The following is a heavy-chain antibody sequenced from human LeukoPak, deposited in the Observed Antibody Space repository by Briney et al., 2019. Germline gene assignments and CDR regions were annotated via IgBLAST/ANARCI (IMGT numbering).Heavy chain of an antibody. J-gene: IGHJ4*02. D-gene: IGHD2-21*02. Sequence: PGGSMRLSCAASGFTFSSYAMSWVRQAPGKGLEWVSAISGSGGSTYYADSVKGGFTFSRDSSKNTLFLQMNSQRAEDTAEYYCAKEKDSVVVTAYDYWGQGTLVTVSS. CDR2: ISGSGGST. CDR1: GFTFSSYA. V-gene: IGHV3-23*01. CDR3: AKEKDSVVVTAYDY.